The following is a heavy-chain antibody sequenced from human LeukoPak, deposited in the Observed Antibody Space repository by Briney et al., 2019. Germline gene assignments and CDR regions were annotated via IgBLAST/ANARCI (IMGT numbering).Heavy chain of an antibody. V-gene: IGHV3-74*01. CDR1: GFPLCSHW. CDR3: ARGTGIPATGGSVLFDS. D-gene: IGHD6-13*01. CDR2: MNSDGSRA. J-gene: IGHJ4*02. Sequence: GGSLRLSCAASGFPLCSHWMHWVRHAPGKGLVWVSHMNSDGSRANYAHSVKGRYTLYRDNAKNTLSVQVHRLRPGDRAVYHCARGTGIPATGGSVLFDSWGQGTLVTVSS.